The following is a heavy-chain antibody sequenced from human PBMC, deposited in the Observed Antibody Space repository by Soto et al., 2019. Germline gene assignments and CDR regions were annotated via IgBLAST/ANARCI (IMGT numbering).Heavy chain of an antibody. D-gene: IGHD4-17*01. CDR3: ARHFLNDYGDPYYLDY. Sequence: QVQLQESGPGLVKPSETLSLTCTVSGGSISSYYWSWIRQPPGKGLEWIGYIYYSGSTNYNPSLKSRVTISVDTSTNQFSLKLSSVTAADTAVYYCARHFLNDYGDPYYLDYWGQGTLVTVSS. V-gene: IGHV4-59*08. J-gene: IGHJ4*02. CDR2: IYYSGST. CDR1: GGSISSYY.